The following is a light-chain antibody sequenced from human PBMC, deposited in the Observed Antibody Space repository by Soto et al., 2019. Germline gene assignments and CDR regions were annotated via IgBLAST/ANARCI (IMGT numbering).Light chain of an antibody. CDR2: GAS. CDR1: QSVSSD. J-gene: IGKJ2*01. V-gene: IGKV3-15*01. Sequence: IVMTQSPATLSVSPGDRVTLSCRASQSVSSDLAWYQQRPGQAPRLLIYGASTRATGIPARFSGTGSGTEFTLTISSLQSEDFATYYCQHYNNWPPYTFGQGTKVDIK. CDR3: QHYNNWPPYT.